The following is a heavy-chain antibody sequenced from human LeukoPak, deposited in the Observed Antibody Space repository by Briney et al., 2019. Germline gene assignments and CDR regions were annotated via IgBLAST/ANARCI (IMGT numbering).Heavy chain of an antibody. Sequence: PGGSLRLSCAGSGLSFSDFAMTWVRQAPGKGLEWVSSMTGNGGTVVYTDSVKGRFTMSRDNSKNTVYLQMNSLRAEDTALYYCTKDPNGNYIGAFDPWGQGTLVTVSS. J-gene: IGHJ5*02. CDR2: MTGNGGTV. V-gene: IGHV3-23*01. CDR3: TKDPNGNYIGAFDP. D-gene: IGHD4-17*01. CDR1: GLSFSDFA.